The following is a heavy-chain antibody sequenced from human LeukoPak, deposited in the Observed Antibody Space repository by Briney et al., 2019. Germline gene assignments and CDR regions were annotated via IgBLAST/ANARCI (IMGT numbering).Heavy chain of an antibody. CDR2: ISASGGST. CDR3: AKAPRGYYDSSGYYYMDV. J-gene: IGHJ6*03. CDR1: GFTVSSNY. D-gene: IGHD3-22*01. V-gene: IGHV3-23*01. Sequence: PGGSLRLSCAASGFTVSSNYMSWARQAPGMGLEWVSAISASGGSTYYADSVKGRFTISRDNSKNTLYLQMNSLRAEDTAVYYCAKAPRGYYDSSGYYYMDVWGKGTTVTVSS.